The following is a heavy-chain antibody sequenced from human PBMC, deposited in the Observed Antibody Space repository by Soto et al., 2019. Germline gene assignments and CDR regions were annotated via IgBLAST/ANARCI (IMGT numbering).Heavy chain of an antibody. CDR1: GGSISSGGYY. Sequence: SETLSLTCTVSGGSISSGGYYWSWIRQHPGKGLEWIGYIYYSGSTYYNPSLKSRVTISVDTSKNQFSLKLSSVTAADTAVYYCARVIVLVPVNWFDPWGQGTLVTVSS. CDR2: IYYSGST. J-gene: IGHJ5*01. V-gene: IGHV4-31*03. D-gene: IGHD2-2*01. CDR3: ARVIVLVPVNWFDP.